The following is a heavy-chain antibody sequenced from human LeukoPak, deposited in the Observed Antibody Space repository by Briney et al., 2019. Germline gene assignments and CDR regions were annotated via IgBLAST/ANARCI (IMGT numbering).Heavy chain of an antibody. D-gene: IGHD3-22*01. Sequence: GGSLRLSCAASGFTVSSNYMSWVRQAPGKGLEWVSVIYSGGSTYYADSVKGRFTISRDNSKTTLYLQMNSLRAEDTAVYYCARVVTMIVVAYPDAFDIWGQGTMVTVSS. CDR1: GFTVSSNY. CDR3: ARVVTMIVVAYPDAFDI. V-gene: IGHV3-53*01. CDR2: IYSGGST. J-gene: IGHJ3*02.